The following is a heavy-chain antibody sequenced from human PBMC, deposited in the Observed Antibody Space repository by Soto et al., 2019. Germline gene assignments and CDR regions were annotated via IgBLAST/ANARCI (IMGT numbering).Heavy chain of an antibody. D-gene: IGHD5-12*01. CDR2: INPSGGRA. CDR1: GYTFTNYY. V-gene: IGHV1-46*01. Sequence: QVQLVQSGAEVKKPGASVKVSCKASGYTFTNYYMHWVRQAPGQGLEWMGIINPSGGRASYAQKSQGRVTMTRDTSTSTVYMDVSSLSSEETAVYYCPRDMRDGYYSGFRWGQGTLVTVSS. CDR3: PRDMRDGYYSGFR. J-gene: IGHJ4*02.